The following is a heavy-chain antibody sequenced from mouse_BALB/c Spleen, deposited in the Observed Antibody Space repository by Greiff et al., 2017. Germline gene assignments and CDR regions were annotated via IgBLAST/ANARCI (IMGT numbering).Heavy chain of an antibody. CDR2: ISSGGST. CDR1: GFTFSSYA. CDR3: ARGGNSLFAY. Sequence: EVKLVESGGGLVKPGGSLKLSCAASGFTFSSYAMSWVRQTPEKRLEWVASISSGGSTYYPDSVKGRFTISRDNARNILYLQMSSLRSEDTAMYYCARGGNSLFAYWGQGTLVTVSA. V-gene: IGHV5-6-5*01. J-gene: IGHJ3*01. D-gene: IGHD2-1*01.